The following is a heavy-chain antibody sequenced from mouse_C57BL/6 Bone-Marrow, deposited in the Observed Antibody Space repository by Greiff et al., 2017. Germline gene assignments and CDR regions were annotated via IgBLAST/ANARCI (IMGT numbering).Heavy chain of an antibody. CDR2: INPENGDT. CDR3: TATTVVERGD. D-gene: IGHD1-1*01. Sequence: EVKLVESGAELVRPGASVKLSCTASGFNIKDDYMHWVKQRPEQGLEWIGWINPENGDTEYASKFQGKATITADTSSNTAYLQLSSLTSEDTAVYYCTATTVVERGDWGQGTTLTVSS. J-gene: IGHJ2*01. CDR1: GFNIKDDY. V-gene: IGHV14-4*01.